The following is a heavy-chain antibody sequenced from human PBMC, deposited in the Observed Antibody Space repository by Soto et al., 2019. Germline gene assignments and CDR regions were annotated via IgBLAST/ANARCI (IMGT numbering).Heavy chain of an antibody. CDR3: ARRPARPTMVRGPATVFGYYGMDV. V-gene: IGHV4-30-4*01. CDR1: GGSISSGDYY. J-gene: IGHJ6*02. D-gene: IGHD3-10*01. CDR2: IYNSAGT. Sequence: TSETLSLTCTVSGGSISSGDYYWTWIRQAPGKGLEWIGYIYNSAGTSYNPSLKSRLTMSTDTSKNQFSLKLSSVTAADTAVYYCARRPARPTMVRGPATVFGYYGMDVWGQGTTVTVSS.